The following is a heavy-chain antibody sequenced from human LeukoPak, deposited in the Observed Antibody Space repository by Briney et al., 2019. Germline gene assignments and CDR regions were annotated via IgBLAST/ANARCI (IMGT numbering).Heavy chain of an antibody. J-gene: IGHJ5*02. D-gene: IGHD2-2*01. CDR3: ARLGVAEPA. Sequence: SETLSLTCTVSGGSISSYYWSWIRQPPEKGLEWIAYIYYSGSTNYNPSLKSRVTISVDTPKNQFSLKLSSVTAADTAVYYCARLGVAEPAWGQGTLVTVSS. CDR2: IYYSGST. V-gene: IGHV4-59*08. CDR1: GGSISSYY.